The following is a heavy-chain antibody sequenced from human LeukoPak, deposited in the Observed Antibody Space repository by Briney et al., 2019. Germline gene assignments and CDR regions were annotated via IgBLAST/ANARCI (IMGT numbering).Heavy chain of an antibody. D-gene: IGHD4-23*01. CDR1: GYSISSGYY. CDR2: IYHSGST. V-gene: IGHV4-38-2*02. Sequence: SETLSLTCTVSGYSISSGYYWGWIRQPPGKGLEWIGSIYHSGSTYYNPSLKSRVTISVDTSKNQFSLKLSSVTAADTAVYYCARDGGNSGADYWGQGTLVTVSS. CDR3: ARDGGNSGADY. J-gene: IGHJ4*02.